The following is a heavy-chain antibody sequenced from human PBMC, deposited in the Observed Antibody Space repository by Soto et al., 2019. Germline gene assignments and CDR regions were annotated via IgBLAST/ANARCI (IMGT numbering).Heavy chain of an antibody. CDR2: IYRSGST. J-gene: IGHJ5*02. CDR1: GGSLSSCNW. Sequence: QVQLQESGPRLVKPSGTLSLTCAVYGGSLSSCNWWSWVRQPPGKGLEWIGEIYRSGSTTYNPSLKSRVTTAVAKSNNQISQKMPSLTPADTALYFCSGGGRPGQIDWFDPWGQGILVTVSS. D-gene: IGHD2-21*01. V-gene: IGHV4-4*02. CDR3: SGGGRPGQIDWFDP.